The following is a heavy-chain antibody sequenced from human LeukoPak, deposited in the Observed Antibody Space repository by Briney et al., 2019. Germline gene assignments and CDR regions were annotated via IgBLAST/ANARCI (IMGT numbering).Heavy chain of an antibody. CDR3: ARDFPQPYDILTGYYRGDNWFDP. CDR1: GFTFSSYS. V-gene: IGHV3-21*01. Sequence: PGGSLRLSCAASGFTFSSYSMNWVRQAPGKGLEWVSSISSSSSYIYYADSVKGRFTISRDNAKNSLYLQMNSLRAEDTAVYYCARDFPQPYDILTGYYRGDNWFDPWGRGTLVTVSS. CDR2: ISSSSSYI. J-gene: IGHJ5*02. D-gene: IGHD3-9*01.